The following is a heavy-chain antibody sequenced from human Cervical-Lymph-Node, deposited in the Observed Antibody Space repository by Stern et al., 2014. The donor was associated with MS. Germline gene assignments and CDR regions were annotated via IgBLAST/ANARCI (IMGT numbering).Heavy chain of an antibody. V-gene: IGHV1-2*06. Sequence: QLVQSGAEVRKPGASVKVSCKASGYRFSDYYLHWVRQAPGQGPAWMGRIEPNSGGTNYAQKFQGRVTMTSDTSMRTAYMEMNSLRSDDTAVYYCARVPAQQWLVPTASQSPYDCWGQGTLVTVSS. CDR3: ARVPAQQWLVPTASQSPYDC. D-gene: IGHD6-19*01. CDR1: GYRFSDYY. J-gene: IGHJ4*02. CDR2: IEPNSGGT.